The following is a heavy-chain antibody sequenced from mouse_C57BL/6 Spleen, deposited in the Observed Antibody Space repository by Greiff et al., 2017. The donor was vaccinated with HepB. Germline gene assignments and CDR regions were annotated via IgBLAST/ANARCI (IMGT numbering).Heavy chain of an antibody. V-gene: IGHV1-15*01. CDR1: GYTFTDYE. CDR3: TRFYYSNDYAMDY. Sequence: VQRVESGAELVRPGASVTLSCKASGYTFTDYEMHWVKQTPVHGLEWIGAIDPETGGTAYNQKFKGKAILTADKSSSTAYMELRSLTSEDSAVYYCTRFYYSNDYAMDYWGQGTSVTVSS. D-gene: IGHD2-5*01. J-gene: IGHJ4*01. CDR2: IDPETGGT.